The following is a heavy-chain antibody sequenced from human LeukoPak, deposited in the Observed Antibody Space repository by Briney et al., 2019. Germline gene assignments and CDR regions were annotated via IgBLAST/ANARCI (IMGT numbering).Heavy chain of an antibody. CDR1: GFTFSTYS. D-gene: IGHD1-26*01. V-gene: IGHV3-48*02. J-gene: IGHJ4*02. CDR3: ARGTGSYSWYIDY. Sequence: GGSLRLSCTASGFTFSTYSMNGVRQAPGRGLGWLSFISGSSSSSDGGAIQYADSVKGRFTISRDNDKNSLYLQMNSLRDEDTAVYYCARGTGSYSWYIDYWGQGTLVSVSS. CDR2: ISGSSSSSDGGAI.